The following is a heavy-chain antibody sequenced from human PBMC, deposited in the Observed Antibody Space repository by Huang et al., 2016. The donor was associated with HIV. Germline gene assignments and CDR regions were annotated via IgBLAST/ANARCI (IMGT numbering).Heavy chain of an antibody. Sequence: QLQLQESGPGLVKPSETLSLTCTVSGVSIRSDNYSWAWIRPPPGKGLEWIWSISYIGSTYYNPSLKSRVTITVDTSKNQFSLKMRSVTAADTAVYYCARLPGSITMIRGVITDPYWGQGTLVTVSS. D-gene: IGHD3-10*01. CDR1: GVSIRSDNYS. CDR2: ISYIGST. J-gene: IGHJ4*02. V-gene: IGHV4-39*01. CDR3: ARLPGSITMIRGVITDPY.